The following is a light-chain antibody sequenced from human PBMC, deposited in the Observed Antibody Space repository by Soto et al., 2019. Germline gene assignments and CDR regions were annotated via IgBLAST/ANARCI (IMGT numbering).Light chain of an antibody. J-gene: IGLJ1*01. V-gene: IGLV2-14*03. CDR3: SSYTTSNTRQIV. CDR1: SSDVGGYNY. Sequence: LTQPASASGSPGRSITISCTGTSSDVGGYNYVSWYQHHPGKAPKLMIFDVSNRPSGVSNRFSGSKSGNTASLTISGLQPEDEADYYCSSYTTSNTRQIVFGTGTKVTVL. CDR2: DVS.